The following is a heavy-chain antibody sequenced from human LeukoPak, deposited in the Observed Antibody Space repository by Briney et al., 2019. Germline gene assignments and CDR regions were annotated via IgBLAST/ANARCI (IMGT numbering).Heavy chain of an antibody. D-gene: IGHD3-22*01. CDR2: ICNSGSP. CDR1: GGSISSRNYC. Sequence: PSETLSLTCTVSGGSISSRNYCWGWIRQPPGKGLEWIGTICNSGSPYYSPSLKSRVTISVDTSNNQFSLKLSSVTAADTAVYYCARLGNYYGSSGFYFHWFDPWGQGTLVTVST. CDR3: ARLGNYYGSSGFYFHWFDP. J-gene: IGHJ5*02. V-gene: IGHV4-39*01.